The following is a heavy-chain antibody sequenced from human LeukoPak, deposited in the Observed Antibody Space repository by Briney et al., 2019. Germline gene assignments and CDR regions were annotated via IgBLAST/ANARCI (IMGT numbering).Heavy chain of an antibody. CDR1: GGSISSYY. V-gene: IGHV4-59*08. D-gene: IGHD3-10*01. Sequence: SETLSLTCTVSGGSISSYYWSWIRQPPGKGLEWIGYIYYSGYTNYSPSLKSRVTISVDTSKNQFSLKLSSVTAADTAVYYCARAQVSGPYGSGSYYNDHYYYYYMDVWGKGTTVTISS. J-gene: IGHJ6*03. CDR3: ARAQVSGPYGSGSYYNDHYYYYYMDV. CDR2: IYYSGYT.